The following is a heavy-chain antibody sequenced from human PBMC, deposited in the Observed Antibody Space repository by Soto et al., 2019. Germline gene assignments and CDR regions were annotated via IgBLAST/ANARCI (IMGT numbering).Heavy chain of an antibody. J-gene: IGHJ6*02. Sequence: SVKVSCKASGGTFSSYAISWVRQAPGQGLEWMGGIIPIFGTANYAQKFQGRVTITADESTSTAYMELSSLRSEDTAVYYCARGSRSMVYAKSGYYYGMDVWGQGTTVTVSS. CDR3: ARGSRSMVYAKSGYYYGMDV. CDR2: IIPIFGTA. CDR1: GGTFSSYA. V-gene: IGHV1-69*13. D-gene: IGHD2-8*01.